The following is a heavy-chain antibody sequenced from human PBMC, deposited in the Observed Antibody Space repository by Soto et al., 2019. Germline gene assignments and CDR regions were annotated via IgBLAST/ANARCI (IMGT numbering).Heavy chain of an antibody. J-gene: IGHJ4*02. CDR1: GYTLTTYG. CDR3: ARGTYFDY. V-gene: IGHV1-18*01. D-gene: IGHD1-1*01. Sequence: ASVKVSCKAAGYTLTTYGVSWVRQAPGQGLEWVGWISAYNDHTNYAQKFQGRVTMTTDTSTSTAYMELRSLRSDDTAVYYCARGTYFDYWGQGTLVTVS. CDR2: ISAYNDHT.